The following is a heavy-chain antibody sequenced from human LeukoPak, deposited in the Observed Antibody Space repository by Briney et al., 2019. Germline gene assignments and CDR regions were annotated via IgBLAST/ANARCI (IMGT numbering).Heavy chain of an antibody. CDR1: GGSFSDFH. D-gene: IGHD1-26*01. CDR3: ARGVSGIIEGATKFGY. J-gene: IGHJ4*02. CDR2: INHAGST. V-gene: IGHV4-34*01. Sequence: SETLSLTCAVSGGSFSDFHWSWIRQSPGKGLEWIGEINHAGSTNYKPSLKSRVTISVDVSKNQFSLKVRYVTAADTAVYYCARGVSGIIEGATKFGYWGQGTLATVSS.